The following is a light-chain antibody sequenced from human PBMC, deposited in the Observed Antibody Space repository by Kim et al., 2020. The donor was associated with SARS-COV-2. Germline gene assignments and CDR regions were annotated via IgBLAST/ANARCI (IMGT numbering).Light chain of an antibody. Sequence: EVVMTQSPATLSLSPGERATLSCRASQTVSSNFLAWYQQKPGQTPRLLIYDTSSRATGIPARFSGSGSGTEFTLTISTLQSEDFAVYYCQQYSNWPLTFGQGTKLDIK. V-gene: IGKV3D-15*01. CDR1: QTVSSN. J-gene: IGKJ1*01. CDR2: DTS. CDR3: QQYSNWPLT.